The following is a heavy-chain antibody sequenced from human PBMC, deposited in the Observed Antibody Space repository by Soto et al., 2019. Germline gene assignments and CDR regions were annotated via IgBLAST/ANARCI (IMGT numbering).Heavy chain of an antibody. D-gene: IGHD6-19*01. Sequence: GASVKVSCKASGYTFTSYGISWVRQAPGQGLEWMGWISAYNGNTNYAQKLQGRVTMTTDTSTSTAYMELRSLRSDDTAVYYCASHQSSGYFYYGMDVWGQGTTVTVSS. V-gene: IGHV1-18*04. J-gene: IGHJ6*02. CDR3: ASHQSSGYFYYGMDV. CDR1: GYTFTSYG. CDR2: ISAYNGNT.